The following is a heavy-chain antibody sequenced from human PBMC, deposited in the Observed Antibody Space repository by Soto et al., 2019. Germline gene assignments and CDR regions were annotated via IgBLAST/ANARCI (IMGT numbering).Heavy chain of an antibody. D-gene: IGHD3-9*01. CDR1: GFTFSSYA. Sequence: EVQLLESGGGLVQPGGSLRLSCAASGFTFSSYAMSWVRQAPGKGLEWVSAISGSGGSTYYADSVKGRFTISRDNSKNTLYLQMNSLRAEDTAVYYCAKTSILTGPYYYYYMDVWGKGTTVTVSS. V-gene: IGHV3-23*01. CDR3: AKTSILTGPYYYYYMDV. J-gene: IGHJ6*03. CDR2: ISGSGGST.